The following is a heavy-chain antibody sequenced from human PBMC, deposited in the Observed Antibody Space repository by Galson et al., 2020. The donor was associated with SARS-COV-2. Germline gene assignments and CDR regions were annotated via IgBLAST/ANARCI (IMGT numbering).Heavy chain of an antibody. CDR1: GASIISVYY. Sequence: SETLSLTCTVCGASIISVYYWTWIRQPPGKGLEWIGEINHSGSTNYNPSLKSRVTISVDTSKNQFSLKLSSVTAADTAVYYCASLQGDYSYGYGMDVWGQGTTVTVSS. CDR2: INHSGST. D-gene: IGHD5-18*01. CDR3: ASLQGDYSYGYGMDV. V-gene: IGHV4-34*01. J-gene: IGHJ6*02.